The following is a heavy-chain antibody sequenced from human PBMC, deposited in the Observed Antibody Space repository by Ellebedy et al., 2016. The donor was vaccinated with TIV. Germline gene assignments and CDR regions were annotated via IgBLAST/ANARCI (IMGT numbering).Heavy chain of an antibody. Sequence: GESLKISCAAFGFAFDDDWMTWVRQAPGKGLVWVSRVNSDGSSTTYADSVKGRFTISRDNAKHTLYLQMNSLRGEDTAVYYCVSSSPVIDYWGQGTLVTVSS. V-gene: IGHV3-74*01. CDR3: VSSSPVIDY. CDR2: VNSDGSST. CDR1: GFAFDDDW. D-gene: IGHD6-13*01. J-gene: IGHJ4*02.